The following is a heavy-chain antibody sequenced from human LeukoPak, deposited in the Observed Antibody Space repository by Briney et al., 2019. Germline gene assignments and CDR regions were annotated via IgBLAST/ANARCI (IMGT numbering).Heavy chain of an antibody. CDR1: GASISSSRYY. CDR2: IDYSGNT. CDR3: ARENIKRYCSGGSCYSPNWFDP. D-gene: IGHD2-15*01. V-gene: IGHV4-39*07. J-gene: IGHJ5*02. Sequence: PSETLSLTCTVSGASISSSRYYWGWIRQPPGKGLEWIGSIDYSGNTYYNPSRKSRVTISVDTSKNQFSLKLSSVTAADTAVYYCARENIKRYCSGGSCYSPNWFDPWGQGTLVTVSS.